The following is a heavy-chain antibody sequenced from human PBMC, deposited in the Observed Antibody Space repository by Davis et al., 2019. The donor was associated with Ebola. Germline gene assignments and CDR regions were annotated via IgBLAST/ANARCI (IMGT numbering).Heavy chain of an antibody. V-gene: IGHV3-23*01. CDR3: AKLNGGWSMADDY. CDR2: ISGSGGST. CDR1: GFTFSSYA. Sequence: GESLKISCAASGFTFSSYAMSWVRQAPGKGLEWVSAISGSGGSTYYADSVKGRFTISRDNSKNTLYLQMNSLRAEDTAVYYYAKLNGGWSMADDYWGQGTLVTVSS. D-gene: IGHD6-19*01. J-gene: IGHJ4*02.